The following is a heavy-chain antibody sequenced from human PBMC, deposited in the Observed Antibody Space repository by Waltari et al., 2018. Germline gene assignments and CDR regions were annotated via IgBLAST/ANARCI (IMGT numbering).Heavy chain of an antibody. CDR3: SGPFDP. CDR1: GFTFSNAW. V-gene: IGHV3-15*07. Sequence: EVQLVESGGGLVKPGGSLRLSCAASGFTFSNAWMNWVRQAPGKGLEWVGRIKSKTDCGTTDYAAPVKGRFTISRDDSKNTLYLQMNSLKTEDTAVYYCSGPFDPWGQGTLVTVSS. CDR2: IKSKTDCGTT. J-gene: IGHJ5*02.